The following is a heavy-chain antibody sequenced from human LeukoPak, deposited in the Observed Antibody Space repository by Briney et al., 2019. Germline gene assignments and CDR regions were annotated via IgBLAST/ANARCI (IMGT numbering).Heavy chain of an antibody. D-gene: IGHD6-19*01. CDR3: ARVGYNSGWYEY. V-gene: IGHV3-33*08. CDR1: GFTFSSHS. CDR2: IWEDGTNI. Sequence: GGSLRLSCAASGFTFSSHSMNWVRQAPGKGLEWVAVIWEDGTNIYYGDSVKGRFTISRDNSKNTLYLQMNSLRAEDTAVYYCARVGYNSGWYEYWGQGTLVTVSS. J-gene: IGHJ4*02.